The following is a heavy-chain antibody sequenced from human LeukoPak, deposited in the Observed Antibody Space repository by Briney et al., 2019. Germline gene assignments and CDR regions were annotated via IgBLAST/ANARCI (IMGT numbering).Heavy chain of an antibody. J-gene: IGHJ2*01. V-gene: IGHV3-23*01. CDR1: GFTFSSYA. CDR3: ARPGYSSRWYGVDWYFDL. Sequence: GGSLRLSCAASGFTFSSYAMSWVRQAPGKGLEWVSAISGSGGSTYYADSVKGRFTISRDNSKNTLYLQMNSLRAEDTAVYYCARPGYSSRWYGVDWYFDLWGRGTLVAVSS. D-gene: IGHD6-19*01. CDR2: ISGSGGST.